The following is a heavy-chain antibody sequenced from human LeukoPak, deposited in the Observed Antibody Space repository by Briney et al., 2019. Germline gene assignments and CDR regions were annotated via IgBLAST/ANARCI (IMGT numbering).Heavy chain of an antibody. CDR1: GGFISSYY. CDR3: ASLVGAPPDAFDI. J-gene: IGHJ3*02. Sequence: SETLSLTCTVSGGFISSYYWSWIRQPPGKGLEWIGYIYYSGSTNYNPSLKSRVTISVDTSKNQFSLKLSSVTAADTAVYYCASLVGAPPDAFDIWGQGTMVTVSS. D-gene: IGHD1-26*01. V-gene: IGHV4-59*08. CDR2: IYYSGST.